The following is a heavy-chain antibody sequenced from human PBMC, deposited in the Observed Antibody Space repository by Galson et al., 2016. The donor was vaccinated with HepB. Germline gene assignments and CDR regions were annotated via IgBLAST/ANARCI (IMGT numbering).Heavy chain of an antibody. J-gene: IGHJ6*02. Sequence: SVKVSCKASGYTFTNYAIARVRQAPGQGIEWMGWLRAQNGNTHYSESLQGRLTLTRDISTSTVYMELSSLKSDDTAVYYCAKEKAELWAPAYFGLDVWGQGTPVTVSS. CDR2: LRAQNGNT. CDR3: AKEKAELWAPAYFGLDV. D-gene: IGHD1-1*01. CDR1: GYTFTNYA. V-gene: IGHV1-18*01.